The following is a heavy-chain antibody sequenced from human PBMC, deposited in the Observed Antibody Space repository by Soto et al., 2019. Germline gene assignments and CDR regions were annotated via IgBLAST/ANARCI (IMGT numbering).Heavy chain of an antibody. V-gene: IGHV1-24*01. D-gene: IGHD2-15*01. Sequence: ASVKVSCKASGGTFSSYAISWVRQAPGKGLEWMGGFDPEDGETIYAQKFQGRVTMTEDTSTDTAYMEPSSLRSEDTAVYYCATRRVACSGGSCYTYYYYGMDVWGQGTTVTVSS. J-gene: IGHJ6*02. CDR2: FDPEDGET. CDR1: GGTFSSYA. CDR3: ATRRVACSGGSCYTYYYYGMDV.